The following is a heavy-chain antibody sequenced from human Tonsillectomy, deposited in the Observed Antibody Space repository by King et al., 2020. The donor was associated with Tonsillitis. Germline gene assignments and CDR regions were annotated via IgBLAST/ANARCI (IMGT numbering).Heavy chain of an antibody. V-gene: IGHV1-2*02. D-gene: IGHD4-23*01. Sequence: VQLVESGAEVKKPGASVKVSCKASGYTFTGYYMHWVRQAPGQGLEWMGWINPNSGGTNYAQKFQGRVTMTRDTSISTAYMELRRLRSDDTAVYYCAMCYDYGGNSRVDDAFDIWGQGKMVTVSS. CDR2: INPNSGGT. CDR1: GYTFTGYY. J-gene: IGHJ3*02. CDR3: AMCYDYGGNSRVDDAFDI.